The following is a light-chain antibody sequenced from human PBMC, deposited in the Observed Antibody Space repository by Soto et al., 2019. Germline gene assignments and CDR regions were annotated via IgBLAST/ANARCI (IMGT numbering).Light chain of an antibody. J-gene: IGKJ1*01. CDR2: GES. Sequence: EIVLTQSPATLSSFPGDRVTLSCRASQSISNSYLAWYQQKPGQAPRLLIYGESSRATGIPDRFSGSGSVTDFTLTISRLEAEDFAVYFCQQYGSSPRTFGQVTKGDIK. V-gene: IGKV3-20*01. CDR3: QQYGSSPRT. CDR1: QSISNSY.